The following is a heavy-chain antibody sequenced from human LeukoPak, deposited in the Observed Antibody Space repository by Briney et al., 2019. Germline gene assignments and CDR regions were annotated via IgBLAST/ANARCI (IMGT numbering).Heavy chain of an antibody. Sequence: KASETLSLTCTVSGGSVSSGSYYWSWIRQPPGKGLEWIGYIYYSGSTNYNPSLKSRVTISVDTSKNQFSLKLSSVTAADTAVYYCARVNSSGWYRRSGFDYWGQGTLVTVSS. CDR2: IYYSGST. J-gene: IGHJ4*02. CDR1: GGSVSSGSYY. D-gene: IGHD6-19*01. V-gene: IGHV4-61*01. CDR3: ARVNSSGWYRRSGFDY.